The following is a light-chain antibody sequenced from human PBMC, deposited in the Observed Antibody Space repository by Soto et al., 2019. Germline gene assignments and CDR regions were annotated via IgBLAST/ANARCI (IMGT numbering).Light chain of an antibody. CDR3: QKYDTVPFT. V-gene: IGKV1-27*01. CDR1: QGISNY. CDR2: AAS. J-gene: IGKJ3*01. Sequence: DIQMTQSPSSLSASVGDRVTITCRASQGISNYVAWYQQKPGKVPKLLISAASTLQSGVSSRFSGRGSGTDFTLTISSLQPEDVATYYCQKYDTVPFTFGPGTKVDFK.